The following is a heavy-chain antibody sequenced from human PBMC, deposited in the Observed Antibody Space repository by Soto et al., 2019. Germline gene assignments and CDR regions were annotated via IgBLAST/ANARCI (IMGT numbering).Heavy chain of an antibody. CDR1: GYTFTTYW. D-gene: IGHD3-22*01. J-gene: IGHJ4*02. V-gene: IGHV5-10-1*01. Sequence: PGESLKISCKSSGYTFTTYWITWVRQMPGKGLEWMGRINPGDSYTNYSPSFRGHVTISATKSITTVFLQWSSLRASDTAMYYCARQIYDSDTGPNFQYYFDSWGQGTPVTVSS. CDR2: INPGDSYT. CDR3: ARQIYDSDTGPNFQYYFDS.